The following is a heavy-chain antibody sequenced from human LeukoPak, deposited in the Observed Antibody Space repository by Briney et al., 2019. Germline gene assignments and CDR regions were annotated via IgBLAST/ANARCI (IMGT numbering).Heavy chain of an antibody. V-gene: IGHV3-30*04. J-gene: IGHJ4*02. Sequence: PGGSLRLSCAASGFTFSSYAMHWVRQAPGKGLEWVAVISYDGSNKYYADSVKGRFTISRDNSKNTLYLQMNSLRAEDTAVYYCARGVDYYFDYWGQGTLVTVSS. CDR3: ARGVDYYFDY. D-gene: IGHD3-9*01. CDR2: ISYDGSNK. CDR1: GFTFSSYA.